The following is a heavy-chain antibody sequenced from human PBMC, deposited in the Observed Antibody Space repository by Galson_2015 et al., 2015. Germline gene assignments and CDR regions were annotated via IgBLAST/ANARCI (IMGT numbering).Heavy chain of an antibody. V-gene: IGHV3-23*01. CDR1: GFTFSSYA. CDR2: ISGSGGST. D-gene: IGHD6-19*01. Sequence: SLRLSCAASGFTFSSYAMSWVRQAPGKGLEWVSAISGSGGSTYYADSVKGRFTISRDNSKNTLYLQMNSLRAEDTAVYYCAKDMGYSSGWYSYAFDIWGQGTMVTVSS. J-gene: IGHJ3*02. CDR3: AKDMGYSSGWYSYAFDI.